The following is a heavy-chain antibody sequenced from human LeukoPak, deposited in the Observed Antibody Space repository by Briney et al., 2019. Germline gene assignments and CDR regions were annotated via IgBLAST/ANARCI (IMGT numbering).Heavy chain of an antibody. CDR1: GGSISSYY. D-gene: IGHD4-23*01. CDR3: ARDYLGGNPDAFDI. V-gene: IGHV4-59*12. J-gene: IGHJ3*02. CDR2: IYYSGST. Sequence: PSETLSLICTVSGGSISSYYWSWIRQPPGKGLEWIGYIYYSGSTNYNPSLKSRVTISVDTSKNQFSLKLSSVTAADTAVYYCARDYLGGNPDAFDIWGQGTMVTVSS.